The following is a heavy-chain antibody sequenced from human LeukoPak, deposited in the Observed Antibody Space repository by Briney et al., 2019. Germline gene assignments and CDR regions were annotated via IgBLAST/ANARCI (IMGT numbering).Heavy chain of an antibody. CDR3: ARGLYYYDSNGRTPYDY. V-gene: IGHV1-8*01. J-gene: IGHJ4*02. CDR2: MNPNSGIT. Sequence: EASVKVSCKASGYTFISYDINWVRQATGQGLEWMGWMNPNSGITGYAQKFKGRVSMTRNTSIGTAYMELSSLKSEDTAVYYCARGLYYYDSNGRTPYDYWGQGTLVTVSS. CDR1: GYTFISYD. D-gene: IGHD3-22*01.